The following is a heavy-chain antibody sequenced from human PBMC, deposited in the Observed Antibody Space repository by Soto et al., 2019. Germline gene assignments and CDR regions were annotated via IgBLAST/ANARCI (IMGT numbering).Heavy chain of an antibody. CDR3: ARALYYYYGSGSYYPNWFDP. J-gene: IGHJ5*02. D-gene: IGHD3-10*01. Sequence: SDTLSLTCAVYGGSFSGYYWGWIRQPPGKGLEWIGEINHSGSTNYNPSLKSRVTISVDTSKNQFSLKLSSVTAADTAVYYCARALYYYYGSGSYYPNWFDPWGQGTLVTVSS. V-gene: IGHV4-34*01. CDR1: GGSFSGYY. CDR2: INHSGST.